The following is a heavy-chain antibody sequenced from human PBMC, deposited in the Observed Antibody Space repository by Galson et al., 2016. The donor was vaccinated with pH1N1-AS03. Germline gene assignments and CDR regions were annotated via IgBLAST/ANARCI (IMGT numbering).Heavy chain of an antibody. J-gene: IGHJ4*02. D-gene: IGHD1-7*01. CDR1: GYTFTTYA. CDR2: INVGNGNT. CDR3: DSEGHKLSPIDY. V-gene: IGHV1-3*01. Sequence: SVKVSCKASGYTFTTYAIHWVRQAPGQSLEWMGRINVGNGNTKYSQNFQGRVTITRDTSASTAYMELSSLRSEDTAVYYCDSEGHKLSPIDYWGQGTLVTVSS.